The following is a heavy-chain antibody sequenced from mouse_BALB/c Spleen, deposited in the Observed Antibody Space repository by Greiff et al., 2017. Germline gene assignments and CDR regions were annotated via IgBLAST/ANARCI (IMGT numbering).Heavy chain of an antibody. J-gene: IGHJ3*01. Sequence: VHLVESGPGLVAPSQSLSITCTVSGFSLTSYGVHWVRQPPGKGLEWLGVIWAGGSTNYNSALMSRLSISKDNSKSQVFLKMNSLQTDDTAMYYCARGDGYYRFAYWGQGTLVTVSA. CDR2: IWAGGST. V-gene: IGHV2-9*02. CDR1: GFSLTSYG. CDR3: ARGDGYYRFAY. D-gene: IGHD2-3*01.